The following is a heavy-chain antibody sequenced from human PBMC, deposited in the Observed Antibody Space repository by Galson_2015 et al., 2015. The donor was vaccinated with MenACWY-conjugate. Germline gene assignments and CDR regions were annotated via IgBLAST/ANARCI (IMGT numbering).Heavy chain of an antibody. CDR2: ISSSSSTI. J-gene: IGHJ4*01. V-gene: IGHV3-48*02. Sequence: SLRLSCAASGFTFSTYSMNWVRQAPGKGLEWVSHISSSSSTIYYADSVKGRFTISRDNAKNSLYLQMNTLRDEDTAVYYCARVAGYSYGYYDCSGHTTLVTVSS. D-gene: IGHD5-18*01. CDR3: ARVAGYSYGYYDC. CDR1: GFTFSTYS.